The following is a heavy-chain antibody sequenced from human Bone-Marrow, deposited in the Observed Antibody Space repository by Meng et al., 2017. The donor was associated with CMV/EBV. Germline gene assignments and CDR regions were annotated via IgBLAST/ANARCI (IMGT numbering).Heavy chain of an antibody. CDR1: GFTFSSYW. V-gene: IGHV3-7*01. Sequence: GESLKISCAASGFTFSSYWMSWVRQAPGKGLEWVANIKQDGSEKYYVDSVKGRFTISRDNAKNSLYLQMNSLRAEDTAVYYCARDTRRKGMDGGGQGTTVTVSS. CDR3: ARDTRRKGMDG. CDR2: IKQDGSEK. J-gene: IGHJ6*02.